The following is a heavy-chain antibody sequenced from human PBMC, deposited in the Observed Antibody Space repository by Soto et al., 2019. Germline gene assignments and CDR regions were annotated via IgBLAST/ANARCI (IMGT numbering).Heavy chain of an antibody. CDR1: GYTFTGYY. Sequence: VASVQVSGKASGYTFTGYYMHWLRQAHGKGLEWMGWIYPNSGGTNYAQNFQGRVTMTRDTSISTAYVELSRLRSDDTAVYYCASEALGREWLLFSYYYYGMDVWGQGTTVTVSS. CDR3: ASEALGREWLLFSYYYYGMDV. CDR2: IYPNSGGT. V-gene: IGHV1-2*02. J-gene: IGHJ6*02. D-gene: IGHD3-3*01.